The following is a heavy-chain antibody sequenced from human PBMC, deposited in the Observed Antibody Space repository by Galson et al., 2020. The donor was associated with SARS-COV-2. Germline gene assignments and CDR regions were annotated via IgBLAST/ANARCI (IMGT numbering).Heavy chain of an antibody. D-gene: IGHD3-22*01. V-gene: IGHV4-39*07. J-gene: IGHJ4*02. CDR1: GGSISSSSYY. CDR2: IYYSGST. Sequence: SETLSLTCTVSGGSISSSSYYWGWIRQPPGKGLEWIGSIYYSGSTYYNPSLKSRVTISVDTSKNQFSLKLRAVTAADTAVYYCARVRGVYYYEGWYFDYWGQGTLVTVSS. CDR3: ARVRGVYYYEGWYFDY.